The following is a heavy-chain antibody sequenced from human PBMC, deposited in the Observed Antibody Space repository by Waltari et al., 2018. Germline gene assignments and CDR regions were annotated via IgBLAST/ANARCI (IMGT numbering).Heavy chain of an antibody. CDR3: AKKAIGVPVAVHGLDV. J-gene: IGHJ6*02. CDR2: ISGSSNHT. V-gene: IGHV3-21*01. Sequence: EVQLVESGGGLVKPGGSLRLSCAASGFSFSSYTMNWVRQAPGKGLAWVSGISGSSNHTYYADSVKGRFTISRDNAKNSLYLQMNSLRAEDTAVYFCAKKAIGVPVAVHGLDVWGQGTTVTVSS. CDR1: GFSFSSYT. D-gene: IGHD2-2*01.